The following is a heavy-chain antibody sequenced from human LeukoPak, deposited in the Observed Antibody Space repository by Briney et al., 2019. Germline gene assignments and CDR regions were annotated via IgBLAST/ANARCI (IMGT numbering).Heavy chain of an antibody. CDR2: IYHSGST. CDR3: ARDHSGASYTYYYYYIDV. D-gene: IGHD1-26*01. J-gene: IGHJ6*03. CDR1: GYSISSGYY. Sequence: SETLSLTCTVSGYSISSGYYRGWIRQPPGKGLEWIGSIYHSGSTYYNPSLKSRVTISVDTSKNQFSLKLSSVTAADTAVYYCARDHSGASYTYYYYYIDVWGKGTTVTVSS. V-gene: IGHV4-38-2*02.